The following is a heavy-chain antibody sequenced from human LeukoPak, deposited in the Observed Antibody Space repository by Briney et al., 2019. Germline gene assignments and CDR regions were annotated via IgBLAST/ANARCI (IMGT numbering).Heavy chain of an antibody. CDR3: VKDVGYYGFWSGLDY. V-gene: IGHV3-30*02. D-gene: IGHD3-3*01. J-gene: IGHJ4*02. Sequence: GGSLRLSCATSGFTFSSFGIHWVRQAPGKGLEWVSFIRFDGSDKYYADSVKGRFIVSRDDSKKTLYLQMNSLRTEDTAVYYCVKDVGYYGFWSGLDYWGQGTLVTVSS. CDR1: GFTFSSFG. CDR2: IRFDGSDK.